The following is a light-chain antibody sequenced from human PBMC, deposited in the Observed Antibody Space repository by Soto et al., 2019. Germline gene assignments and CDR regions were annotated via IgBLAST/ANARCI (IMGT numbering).Light chain of an antibody. CDR3: YSAADHNPGV. Sequence: SYELTQPSSVSVSPGQTARITCAGDVLAKKYARWFQQKPGQAPVLVIYKDSERPSGIPERFPGSSSGTTVTLTISGAQVEDEADYYCYSAADHNPGVFGGGTKLTVL. V-gene: IGLV3-27*01. J-gene: IGLJ2*01. CDR2: KDS. CDR1: VLAKKY.